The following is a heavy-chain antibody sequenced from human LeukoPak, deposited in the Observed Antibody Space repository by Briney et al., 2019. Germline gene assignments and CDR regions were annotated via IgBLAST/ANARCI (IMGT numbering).Heavy chain of an antibody. V-gene: IGHV3-74*01. CDR2: IKSDGSST. CDR1: GFNFRDYE. D-gene: IGHD1-26*01. CDR3: AMPYSGSYYSY. J-gene: IGHJ4*02. Sequence: GGSLRLSCAASGFNFRDYEMNWVRQAPGKGLVWVSLIKSDGSSTSYADSVKGRFTISRDNAENTLYLQMNSLRAEDTAVYYCAMPYSGSYYSYWGQGTLVTVSS.